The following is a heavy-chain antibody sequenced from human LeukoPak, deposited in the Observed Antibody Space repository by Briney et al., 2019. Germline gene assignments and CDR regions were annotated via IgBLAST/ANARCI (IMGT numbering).Heavy chain of an antibody. J-gene: IGHJ4*02. Sequence: SETLSLTCAVYGGSFSGYYWSWIRQPPGKGLEWVGEINHSGSTNYNPSLKSRVTISVDTSKNQFSLKLSSVTAADTAVYYCASLYSGSYYALDYWGQGTLVTVSS. CDR1: GGSFSGYY. CDR3: ASLYSGSYYALDY. CDR2: INHSGST. D-gene: IGHD1-26*01. V-gene: IGHV4-34*01.